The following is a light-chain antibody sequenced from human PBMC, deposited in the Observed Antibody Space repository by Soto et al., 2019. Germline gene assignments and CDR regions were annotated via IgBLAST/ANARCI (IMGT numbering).Light chain of an antibody. J-gene: IGKJ1*01. Sequence: ASQNIKTNLAWYQHKPGQAPRLLIYGASSRATGIPDRFSGSGSGTDFTLTISRLEPEDFAVYYCQQYGSSPGTFGQGTKVDIK. CDR2: GAS. V-gene: IGKV3-20*01. CDR3: QQYGSSPGT. CDR1: QNIKTN.